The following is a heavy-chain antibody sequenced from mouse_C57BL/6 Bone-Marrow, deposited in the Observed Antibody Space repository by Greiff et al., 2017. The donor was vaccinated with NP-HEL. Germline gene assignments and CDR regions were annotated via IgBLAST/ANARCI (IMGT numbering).Heavy chain of an antibody. V-gene: IGHV1-64*01. CDR3: ARRRVKTFYFDY. CDR1: GYTFTSYW. J-gene: IGHJ2*01. D-gene: IGHD2-5*01. Sequence: QVQLQQPGAELVKPGASVKLSCKASGYTFTSYWMHWVKQRPGQGLEWIGMIHPNSGSTNYNEKFKSKSTLTVDKSSSTAYMQLSSLTSEDSAVYYCARRRVKTFYFDYWGQGTTLTVSS. CDR2: IHPNSGST.